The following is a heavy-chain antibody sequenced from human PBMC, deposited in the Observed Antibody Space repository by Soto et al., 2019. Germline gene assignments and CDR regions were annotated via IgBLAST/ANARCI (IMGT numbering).Heavy chain of an antibody. V-gene: IGHV1-18*04. D-gene: IGHD3-3*01. CDR3: ARDSQHKSYGVVVQTRFDY. CDR1: GYSFTSYG. Sequence: ASVKVSFKSSGYSFTSYGISWVRQASGQGLEWMGWISTYNGNINYAQNFKGRVNMTTDASTRTVYMQLSSLRSDDTAVYYCARDSQHKSYGVVVQTRFDYWGHGTPVTVSS. CDR2: ISTYNGNI. J-gene: IGHJ5*01.